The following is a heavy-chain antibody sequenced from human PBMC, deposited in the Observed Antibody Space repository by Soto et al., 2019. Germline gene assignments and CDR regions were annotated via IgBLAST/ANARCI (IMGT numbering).Heavy chain of an antibody. J-gene: IGHJ3*02. CDR2: IYYSGST. CDR1: GCSISSYY. V-gene: IGHV4-59*01. CDR3: ARGFITMIVVVTLDAFDI. D-gene: IGHD3-22*01. Sequence: SETLSLTFTVSGCSISSYYLSWIRQPPGKGLEWIGYIYYSGSTNYNPSLKSRVTISVDTSKNQFSLKLSSVTAADTAVYYCARGFITMIVVVTLDAFDIWGQGTMVT.